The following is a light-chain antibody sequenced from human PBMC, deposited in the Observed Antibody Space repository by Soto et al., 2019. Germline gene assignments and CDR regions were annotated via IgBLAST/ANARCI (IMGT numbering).Light chain of an antibody. CDR3: QQRHMWPIT. CDR1: QSFRGL. CDR2: DAY. J-gene: IGKJ5*01. Sequence: VLTQSPVTLSLSPWERATLSCRASQSFRGLLAWYQQKPGQAPRLLIYDAYNRATGIPPRFSGSGSGTDFTLTISSLEPEDYAVYYCQQRHMWPITFGQGTRLE. V-gene: IGKV3-11*01.